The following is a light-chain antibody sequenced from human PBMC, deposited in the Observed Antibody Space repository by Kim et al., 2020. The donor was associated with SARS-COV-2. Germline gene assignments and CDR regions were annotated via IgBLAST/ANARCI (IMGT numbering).Light chain of an antibody. CDR3: SSYTGTTTLYV. V-gene: IGLV2-14*03. J-gene: IGLJ1*01. Sequence: QSALTQPASVSGSPGQSITIACTGTSSDVGAYDYVPWFRHLPGKAPHLVIYDVSNRPSGISNRLSGSKSGNTASLTISGLQTEDEADYFCSSYTGTTTLYVFGTGTKVTVL. CDR2: DVS. CDR1: SSDVGAYDY.